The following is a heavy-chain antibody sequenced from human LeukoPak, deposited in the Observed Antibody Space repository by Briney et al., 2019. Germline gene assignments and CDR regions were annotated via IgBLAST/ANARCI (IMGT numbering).Heavy chain of an antibody. CDR3: ARDYFTLGLYDSSGPHFDY. Sequence: GSLRLSCAASGFTFSSYGMHWVRQAPGKGLEWVAVIWYVGSNKYYADSVKGRFTISRDNSKNTLYLQMNSLRAEDTAVYYCARDYFTLGLYDSSGPHFDYWGQGTLVTVSS. CDR1: GFTFSSYG. J-gene: IGHJ4*02. D-gene: IGHD3-22*01. CDR2: IWYVGSNK. V-gene: IGHV3-33*01.